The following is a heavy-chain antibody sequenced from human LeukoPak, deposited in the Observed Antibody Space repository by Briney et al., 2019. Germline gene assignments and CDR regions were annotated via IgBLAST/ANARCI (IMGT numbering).Heavy chain of an antibody. Sequence: PGGSLSLSCAASGFMFNSYAMNWVRQAPGKGLEWVSAISGSGRNTYYADSVKGRFTVSRDNSKNTLYLQMNSLRAEDTAVYYCAKVNAGSAFDYWGQGTLVTVSS. V-gene: IGHV3-23*01. CDR3: AKVNAGSAFDY. CDR1: GFMFNSYA. J-gene: IGHJ4*02. CDR2: ISGSGRNT.